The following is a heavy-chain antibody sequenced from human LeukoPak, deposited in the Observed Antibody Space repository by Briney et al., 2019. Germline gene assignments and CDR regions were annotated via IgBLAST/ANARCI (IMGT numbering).Heavy chain of an antibody. D-gene: IGHD6-19*01. J-gene: IGHJ3*02. CDR1: GYSTSSNNW. CDR3: ARNQAVAANRGAFDI. V-gene: IGHV4-28*01. Sequence: SETLSLTCAVSGYSTSSNNWWAWIRQPPGKGLEWIGYIYYSGSTYYNPYNPSLTSRVTMSVDTSKNQFSLKLDSVTEIDTAMYYCARNQAVAANRGAFDIWGQGTMVTVSS. CDR2: IYYSGST.